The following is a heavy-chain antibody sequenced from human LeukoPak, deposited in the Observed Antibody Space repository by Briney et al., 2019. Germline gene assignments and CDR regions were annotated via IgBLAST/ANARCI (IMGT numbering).Heavy chain of an antibody. V-gene: IGHV3-64*01. CDR3: ARDRDGGFAFDI. J-gene: IGHJ3*02. D-gene: IGHD5-24*01. CDR2: ILPNGGST. Sequence: GGSLRLPCAASGFTFSSYVMHWVRQAPGKGLEYVSAILPNGGSTSYANSVRGRFTISRDNSKNTLYLQMGSLRVEDMAVYYCARDRDGGFAFDIWGQGTMVTVSS. CDR1: GFTFSSYV.